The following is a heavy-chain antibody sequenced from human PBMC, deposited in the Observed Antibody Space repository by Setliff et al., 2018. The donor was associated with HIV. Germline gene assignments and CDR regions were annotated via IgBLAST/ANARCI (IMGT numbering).Heavy chain of an antibody. V-gene: IGHV1-2*06. Sequence: ASVKVSCKASGYTFTGYYIHWVRQAPGQGLQWMGRINPNSGGTNYAQKFQGRVTMTRDTSISTAYMELSRLRSDDTAVYYCARGTSLSSGWYYDYWGQGTLVTVSS. CDR1: GYTFTGYY. D-gene: IGHD6-19*01. J-gene: IGHJ4*02. CDR2: INPNSGGT. CDR3: ARGTSLSSGWYYDY.